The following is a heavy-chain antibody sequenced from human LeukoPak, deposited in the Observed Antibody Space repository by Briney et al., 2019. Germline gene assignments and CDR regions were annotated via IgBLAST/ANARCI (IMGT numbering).Heavy chain of an antibody. CDR1: GYTFTSYA. CDR3: ARVKCSGGSCYYYYGMDV. V-gene: IGHV7-4-1*02. Sequence: GASVKVSCKASGYTFTSYAMNWVRQAPGQGLEWMGWINTNTGNPTYAQGSTGRFVFSLDTSVSTAYLQISSLKAEDTAVYYCARVKCSGGSCYYYYGMDVWGQGTTVTVSS. J-gene: IGHJ6*02. CDR2: INTNTGNP. D-gene: IGHD2-15*01.